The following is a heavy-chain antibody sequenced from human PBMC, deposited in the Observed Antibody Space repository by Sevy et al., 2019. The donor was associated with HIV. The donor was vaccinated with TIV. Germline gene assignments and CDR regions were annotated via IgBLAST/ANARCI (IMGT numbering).Heavy chain of an antibody. J-gene: IGHJ5*02. CDR3: AKTFAIFGVLMSPDFDP. CDR1: GFTSSSYA. Sequence: GGSLRLSCAASGFTSSSYAMSWVRQAPGKGLEWVAVIWYDGSYKYYADSVKGRFTISRDNTKSTLYLQMNSLRAEDTAVYYCAKTFAIFGVLMSPDFDPWGQGTLVTVSS. CDR2: IWYDGSYK. V-gene: IGHV3-33*06. D-gene: IGHD3-3*01.